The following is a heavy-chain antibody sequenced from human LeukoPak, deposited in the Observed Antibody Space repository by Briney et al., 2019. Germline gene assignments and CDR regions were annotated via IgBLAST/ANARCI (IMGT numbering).Heavy chain of an antibody. V-gene: IGHV3-64*01. Sequence: PGGSLRLSCAASGFTFSSYAMHWVRQAPGKGLEYVSAISSNGGSTYYANSVKGRFNISRDNSKNTLYLQMGSLRAEDMAVYYCARERRDSSGWYYFDYRGQGTLVTVSS. D-gene: IGHD6-19*01. CDR3: ARERRDSSGWYYFDY. CDR2: ISSNGGST. J-gene: IGHJ4*02. CDR1: GFTFSSYA.